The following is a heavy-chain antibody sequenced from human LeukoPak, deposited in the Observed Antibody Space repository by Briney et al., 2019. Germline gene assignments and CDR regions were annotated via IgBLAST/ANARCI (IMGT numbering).Heavy chain of an antibody. CDR2: IYPGDSDT. CDR1: GYIFTSYW. CDR3: ARQRSGSYFPDLYDY. D-gene: IGHD1-26*01. J-gene: IGHJ4*02. V-gene: IGHV5-51*01. Sequence: GESLKISCEGSGYIFTSYWIAWVRQMPGKGLEWMGIIYPGDSDTRYSPSFQGQVTISADKSISTAYLQWSSLKASDTAMYYCARQRSGSYFPDLYDYWGQGTLVTVSS.